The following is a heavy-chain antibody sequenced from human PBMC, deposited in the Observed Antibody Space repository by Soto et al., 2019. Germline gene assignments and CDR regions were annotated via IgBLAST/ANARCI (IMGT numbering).Heavy chain of an antibody. CDR3: THVSSVAPPFSDF. J-gene: IGHJ4*02. CDR2: IKSQAGGGTI. Sequence: PGGSLRLSCTASGLTFIYAWMDWVRQAPGKRLEWVGRIKSQAGGGTIDYAAPVKGRFTISRDDSKNTVYLQMDSLKTEDTAVYYCTHVSSVAPPFSDFWGEGTLVTVSS. CDR1: GLTFIYAW. D-gene: IGHD3-3*01. V-gene: IGHV3-15*07.